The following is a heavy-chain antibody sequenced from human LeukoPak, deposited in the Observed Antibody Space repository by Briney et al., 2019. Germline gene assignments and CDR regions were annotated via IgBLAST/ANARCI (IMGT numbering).Heavy chain of an antibody. CDR3: ASCPLRGGIYYYYGMDV. D-gene: IGHD3-10*01. CDR1: GFTFSSYS. CDR2: ISSSSSYI. Sequence: PGGSLRLSCAASGFTFSSYSMNWVRQAPGKGLEWVSSISSSSSYIYYADSVKGRFTISRDNAKNSLYLQMNSLRAADTAVYYCASCPLRGGIYYYYGMDVWGKGTTVTVSS. J-gene: IGHJ6*04. V-gene: IGHV3-21*01.